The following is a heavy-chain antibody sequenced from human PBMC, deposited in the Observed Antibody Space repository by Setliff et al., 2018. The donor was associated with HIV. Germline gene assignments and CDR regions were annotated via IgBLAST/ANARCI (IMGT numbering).Heavy chain of an antibody. V-gene: IGHV1-69*05. CDR3: AREGLLVTTVGGAYWSHGMDA. CDR2: IIPAFGTP. CDR1: GDTRSIHP. J-gene: IGHJ6*02. Sequence: ASVKVSCKASGDTRSIHPISWVRQAPGRGLDWMGGIIPAFGTPNYAQKFQGRVTITTDESTPTVFMELTGLTSEDTAAYYCAREGLLVTTVGGAYWSHGMDAWGQGTTGTVSS. D-gene: IGHD4-17*01.